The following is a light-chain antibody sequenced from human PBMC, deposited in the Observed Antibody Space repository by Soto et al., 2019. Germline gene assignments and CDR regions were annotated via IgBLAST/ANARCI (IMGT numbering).Light chain of an antibody. CDR1: QSVSSNY. Sequence: EIVLTQSPGTLSLSPGEGATLSCRASQSVSSNYLAWYQQEPGQAPRLLIFGASNRASDIPDRFSGSGSGTDFTLTISILEPEDFAVYYCQQYGSSPPYTFGQGTKLEIK. CDR2: GAS. CDR3: QQYGSSPPYT. J-gene: IGKJ2*01. V-gene: IGKV3-20*01.